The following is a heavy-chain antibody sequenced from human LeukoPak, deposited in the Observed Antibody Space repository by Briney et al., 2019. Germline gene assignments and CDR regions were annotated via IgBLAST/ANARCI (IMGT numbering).Heavy chain of an antibody. CDR1: GFTFSSYS. Sequence: GGSLRLSCAASGFTFSSYSMNWVRQAPGKGLEWVSYISSSSSTIYYADSVKGRFTISRGNAKNSLYLQMNSLRAEDTAVYYCARDAYYYGSGSKVNWFDPWGQGTLVTVSS. CDR3: ARDAYYYGSGSKVNWFDP. CDR2: ISSSSSTI. J-gene: IGHJ5*02. D-gene: IGHD3-10*01. V-gene: IGHV3-48*04.